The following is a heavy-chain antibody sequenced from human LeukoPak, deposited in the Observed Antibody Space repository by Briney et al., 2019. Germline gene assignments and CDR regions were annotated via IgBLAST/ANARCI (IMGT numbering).Heavy chain of an antibody. D-gene: IGHD3-22*01. J-gene: IGHJ5*02. CDR1: GYTFTGYY. Sequence: LGALVKVSCKASGYTFTGYYIHWVRQAPGQGLEWMGWINPNSGGTNYAQKFQGRVTMTRDTSISTAYMELSRLRSDDTAVYSCVRDHGSGYGWFDPWGQGTLVTVSS. V-gene: IGHV1-2*02. CDR3: VRDHGSGYGWFDP. CDR2: INPNSGGT.